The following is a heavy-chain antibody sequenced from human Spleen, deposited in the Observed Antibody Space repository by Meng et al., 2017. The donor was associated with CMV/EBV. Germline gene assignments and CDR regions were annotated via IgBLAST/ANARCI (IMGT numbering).Heavy chain of an antibody. CDR1: GFTFGDYA. J-gene: IGHJ4*02. Sequence: GGSLRLSCTASGFTFGDYAMSWVRQAPGKGLEWVANIKEDGSEKNYVDSVKGRFTISRDNAKNSLYLQMNSLRAEDTALYYCVKLFDYWGQGALVTVSS. D-gene: IGHD3-10*01. CDR3: VKLFDY. V-gene: IGHV3-7*01. CDR2: IKEDGSEK.